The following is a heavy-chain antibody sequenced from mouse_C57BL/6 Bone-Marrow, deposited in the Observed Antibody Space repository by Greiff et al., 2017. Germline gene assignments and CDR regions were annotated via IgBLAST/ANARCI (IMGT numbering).Heavy chain of an antibody. V-gene: IGHV1-64*01. CDR2: IHPNSGST. CDR1: GYTFTSYW. J-gene: IGHJ3*01. D-gene: IGHD3-3*01. Sequence: QVQLQQSGAELVKPGASVKLSCKASGYTFTSYWMHWVKQRPGQGLEWIGMIHPNSGSTNYNEKFKSKATLTVDKSSSTAYMQLSSLTSEDSAVYYGARSREGPFAYWGQGTLVTVSA. CDR3: ARSREGPFAY.